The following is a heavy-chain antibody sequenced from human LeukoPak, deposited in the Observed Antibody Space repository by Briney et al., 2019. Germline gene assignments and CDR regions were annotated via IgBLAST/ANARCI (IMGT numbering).Heavy chain of an antibody. CDR2: ISWNGGSI. CDR3: AKACSTSCPIDI. D-gene: IGHD2-2*01. V-gene: IGHV3-9*01. J-gene: IGHJ3*02. CDR1: GFTFDDYA. Sequence: GRSLRLSCAASGFTFDDYAMHWVRQAPGKGLEWVSGISWNGGSIGYADSVKGRFTISRDNAKNSLYLQMNSLRAEDTALYYCAKACSTSCPIDIWGQGTMVTVSS.